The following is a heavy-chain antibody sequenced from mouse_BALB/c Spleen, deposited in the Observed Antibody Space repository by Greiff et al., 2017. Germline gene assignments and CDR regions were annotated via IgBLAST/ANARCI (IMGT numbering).Heavy chain of an antibody. CDR3: ARHYYGSSSFAY. Sequence: VQLQQSGAELARPGASVKLSCKASGYTFTSYYIHWVKQRPGQGLEWIGWIYPGNVNTKYNEKFKGKATLTADKSSSTAYMQLSSLTSEDSAVYFCARHYYGSSSFAYWGQGTLVTVSA. CDR2: IYPGNVNT. J-gene: IGHJ3*01. CDR1: GYTFTSYY. D-gene: IGHD1-1*01. V-gene: IGHV1S56*01.